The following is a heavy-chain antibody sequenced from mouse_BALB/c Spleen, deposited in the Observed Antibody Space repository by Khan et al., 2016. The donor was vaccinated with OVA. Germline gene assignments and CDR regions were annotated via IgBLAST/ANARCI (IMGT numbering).Heavy chain of an antibody. CDR1: GFTFSTYA. V-gene: IGHV5-9-3*01. CDR3: ARSPYGNFAY. J-gene: IGHJ3*01. CDR2: ISSDGDST. D-gene: IGHD2-1*01. Sequence: EVKVVESGGGLVKPGGSLKLSCAASGFTFSTYAMSWVRQTPEKRLEWVATISSDGDSTYYPDNVTGRFTISRDNAKNTLYLQMSSLRSEDTAMYYCARSPYGNFAYWGQGTLVTVSA.